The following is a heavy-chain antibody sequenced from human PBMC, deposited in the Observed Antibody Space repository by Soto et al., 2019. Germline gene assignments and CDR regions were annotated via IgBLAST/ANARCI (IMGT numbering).Heavy chain of an antibody. J-gene: IGHJ5*01. CDR3: ARVVDYDTLTGYYRGAGWFDP. D-gene: IGHD3-9*01. V-gene: IGHV4-59*01. CDR1: GGSISSYY. Sequence: PSETLSLTCTVSGGSISSYYWSWIRQPPGKGLEWIGYIYYSGSTNYNPSLKSRATISVDTSKNQFSLKLSSVTAADTAVYYCARVVDYDTLTGYYRGAGWFDPWGQGTLVTVSS. CDR2: IYYSGST.